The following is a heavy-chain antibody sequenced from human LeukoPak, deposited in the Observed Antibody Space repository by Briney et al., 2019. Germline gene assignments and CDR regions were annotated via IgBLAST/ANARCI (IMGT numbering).Heavy chain of an antibody. V-gene: IGHV3-20*04. J-gene: IGHJ4*02. Sequence: PGGSLRLSCAASGFTFDDFGMSWVRQAPGKGLEWVSGITWNGGSTGYAGSVKGRFTISRDNAKNSLYLQMNSLRAEDTALYYCARMSRRWEVLVWGQGTLVTVSS. D-gene: IGHD1-26*01. CDR1: GFTFDDFG. CDR2: ITWNGGST. CDR3: ARMSRRWEVLV.